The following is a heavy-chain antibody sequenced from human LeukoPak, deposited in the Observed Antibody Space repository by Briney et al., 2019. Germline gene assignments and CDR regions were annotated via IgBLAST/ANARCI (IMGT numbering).Heavy chain of an antibody. J-gene: IGHJ6*03. Sequence: GGSLRLSCAASGFTFSDSYMTWIRQAPGKGLEWVSYISNSGSSIYYADSVKGRFTTSRDNAKSSLYLQMNSLRAEDTAVYYCARGGGDPSKYYYYMDVWGKGTTVTVSS. CDR1: GFTFSDSY. D-gene: IGHD2-21*02. CDR2: ISNSGSSI. CDR3: ARGGGDPSKYYYYMDV. V-gene: IGHV3-11*04.